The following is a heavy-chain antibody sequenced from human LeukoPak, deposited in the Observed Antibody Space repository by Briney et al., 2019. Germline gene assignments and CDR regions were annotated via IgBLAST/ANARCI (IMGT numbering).Heavy chain of an antibody. Sequence: GSLRLSCAASGFTFSSYSMNWVRQAPGKGLEWIGSIYYSGSTYYNPSLKSRVTISVDTSKNQFSLKLSSVTAADTAVYYCAREYYDSSGFIRQDYYYGMDVWGQGTTVTVSS. CDR2: IYYSGST. D-gene: IGHD3-22*01. CDR1: GFTFSSYSMN. J-gene: IGHJ6*02. V-gene: IGHV4-59*05. CDR3: AREYYDSSGFIRQDYYYGMDV.